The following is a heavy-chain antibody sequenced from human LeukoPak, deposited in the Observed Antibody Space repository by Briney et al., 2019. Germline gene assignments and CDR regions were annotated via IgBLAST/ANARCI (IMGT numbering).Heavy chain of an antibody. CDR1: GFTFSSYG. Sequence: GGSLRLSCAVSGFTFSSYGMHWVRQAPGKGLEWMAVISYDGTNKYYADSVKGRFTISRDNSKNTLYLQMSSLRAEYEAVYYCAKDLNYDFWSGLGNWGQGTLVTVSS. CDR3: AKDLNYDFWSGLGN. V-gene: IGHV3-30*18. D-gene: IGHD3-3*01. CDR2: ISYDGTNK. J-gene: IGHJ4*02.